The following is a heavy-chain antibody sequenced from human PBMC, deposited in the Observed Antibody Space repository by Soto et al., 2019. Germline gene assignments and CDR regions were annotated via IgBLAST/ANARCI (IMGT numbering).Heavy chain of an antibody. J-gene: IGHJ4*02. Sequence: GGSLRLSCAASGFTFSSYSMNWVRQAPGKGLEWVSSISSSSSYIYYADSVKGRFTISRDNAKNSLFLQMNSLRVEDTAVYYCARDRDTAMVPYFDYWGQGALVTVSS. D-gene: IGHD5-18*01. CDR3: ARDRDTAMVPYFDY. CDR2: ISSSSSYI. CDR1: GFTFSSYS. V-gene: IGHV3-21*01.